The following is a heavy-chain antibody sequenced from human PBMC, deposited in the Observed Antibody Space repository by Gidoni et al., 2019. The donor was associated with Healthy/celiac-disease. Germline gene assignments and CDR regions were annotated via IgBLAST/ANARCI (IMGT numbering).Heavy chain of an antibody. J-gene: IGHJ4*02. Sequence: QVELGEAGGGGVQRGRSLRLSCEASGRTVSIYAMHWVRQAPGKGLEGVAVISYDGSNNYYSDSVKGRFTISRDNSKNTLHLQMNSLSAEDTAVYYCASDWRYASSGYPDYWGQGTLVTVSS. CDR2: ISYDGSNN. CDR1: GRTVSIYA. CDR3: ASDWRYASSGYPDY. V-gene: IGHV3-30-3*01. D-gene: IGHD3-22*01.